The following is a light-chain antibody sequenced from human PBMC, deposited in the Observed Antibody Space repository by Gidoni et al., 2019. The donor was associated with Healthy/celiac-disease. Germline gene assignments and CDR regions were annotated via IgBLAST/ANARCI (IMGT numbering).Light chain of an antibody. V-gene: IGLV2-23*01. CDR1: SSDVGSYNL. J-gene: IGLJ2*01. CDR3: CSYAGSSLVV. CDR2: EGS. Sequence: QSALTQPASVSGSPGQSITISCTGTSSDVGSYNLVSWYQPHPGKAPKLMIYEGSKRPSGVSNRFSGSKSGNTASLTISGLQAEDEADYYCCSYAGSSLVVFGGGTKLTVL.